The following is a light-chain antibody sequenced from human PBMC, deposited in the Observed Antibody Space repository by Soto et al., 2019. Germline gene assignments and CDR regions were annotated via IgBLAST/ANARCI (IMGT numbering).Light chain of an antibody. V-gene: IGKV3-11*01. CDR3: HQYGTSPQT. CDR2: DAS. CDR1: QSVSSY. Sequence: EIVLTQSPATLSLSPGERATLSCRASQSVSSYLAWYQQKPGQAPRLLIYDASNRATGIPARFSGSGSGTDFTLTISILEPEDFAVYYCHQYGTSPQTFGQGTKVDIK. J-gene: IGKJ1*01.